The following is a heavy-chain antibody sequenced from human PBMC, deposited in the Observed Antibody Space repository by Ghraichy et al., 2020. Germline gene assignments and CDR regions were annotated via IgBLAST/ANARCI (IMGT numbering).Heavy chain of an antibody. CDR1: GGSISSYY. V-gene: IGHV4-4*09. CDR2: IYTSGST. CDR3: AVYYYGSGLDY. J-gene: IGHJ4*02. D-gene: IGHD3-10*01. Sequence: SQTLSLTCTVSGGSISSYYWSWIRQPPGKGLEWIGYIYTSGSTNYNPSLKSRVTISVDTSKNQFSLKLSSVTAADTAVYYCAVYYYGSGLDYWGQGTLVTVSS.